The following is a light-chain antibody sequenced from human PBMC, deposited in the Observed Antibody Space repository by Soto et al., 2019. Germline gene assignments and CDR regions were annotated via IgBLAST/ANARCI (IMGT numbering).Light chain of an antibody. V-gene: IGKV3-20*01. Sequence: EIVLTQSPGTLSLSPGERATLSCMASQTLTTRFLAWYQQKPGQAPRLLIYGASSRATGIPDRFSGSGSGTEYTLTISRLEPEDFAVYSCQQYAALPYTFGQGNTLEIK. J-gene: IGKJ2*01. CDR3: QQYAALPYT. CDR1: QTLTTRF. CDR2: GAS.